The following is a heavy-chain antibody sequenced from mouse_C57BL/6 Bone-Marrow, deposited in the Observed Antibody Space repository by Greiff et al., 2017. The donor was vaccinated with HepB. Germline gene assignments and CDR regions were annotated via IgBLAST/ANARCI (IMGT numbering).Heavy chain of an antibody. Sequence: QVQLQQSDAELVKPGASVRISCKVSGYTFTDHTMHWMKQRPEQGLEWIGYIYPRDGSSRYNEKFKGKATLTEDKSSSTAYMQLNSLTSEDSTVFVCARMTTVGYFDVWGTGTTVTVSS. D-gene: IGHD1-1*01. CDR1: GYTFTDHT. J-gene: IGHJ1*03. CDR2: IYPRDGSS. CDR3: ARMTTVGYFDV. V-gene: IGHV1-78*01.